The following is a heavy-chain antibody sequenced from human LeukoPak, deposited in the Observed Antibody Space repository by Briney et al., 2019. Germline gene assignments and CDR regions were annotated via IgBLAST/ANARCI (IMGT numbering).Heavy chain of an antibody. CDR2: IWNDA. J-gene: IGHJ4*02. Sequence: GGSLRLSCAASGFTFSSYSMHWVRQAPGKGLEWVAFIWNDAHYANSVKGRFTISRDISKNTLYLQMSSLRAEDTALHYCARGRIECRSMIGDDWGQGTLVTVSS. V-gene: IGHV3-33*08. CDR1: GFTFSSYS. CDR3: ARGRIECRSMIGDD. D-gene: IGHD3-10*02.